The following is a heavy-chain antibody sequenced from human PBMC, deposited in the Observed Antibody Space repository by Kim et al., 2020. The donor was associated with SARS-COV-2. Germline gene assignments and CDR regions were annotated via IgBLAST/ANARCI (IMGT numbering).Heavy chain of an antibody. Sequence: SETLSLTCTVSGGSISSYYWSWIRQPPGKGLEWIGYIYYSGSTNYNPSLKSRVTISVDTSKNQFSLKLSSVTAADTAVYYCARGHDFWSGYHIDYWGQGTLVTVSS. J-gene: IGHJ4*02. D-gene: IGHD3-3*01. V-gene: IGHV4-59*01. CDR3: ARGHDFWSGYHIDY. CDR1: GGSISSYY. CDR2: IYYSGST.